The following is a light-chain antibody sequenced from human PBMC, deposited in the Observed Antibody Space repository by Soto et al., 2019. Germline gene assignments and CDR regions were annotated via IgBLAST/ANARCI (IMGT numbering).Light chain of an antibody. J-gene: IGLJ2*01. CDR3: GAWDDSLYGAV. CDR1: SSNIGANP. Sequence: QSVLTQPPSASGTPGQRVTISCSGSSSNIGANPINWYQQLPGTAPKLLIYNNDQRASGVPDRFSASKSGTSASLAISGLQAEDEGDYYCGAWDDSLYGAVLGGGTKVTVL. V-gene: IGLV1-44*01. CDR2: NND.